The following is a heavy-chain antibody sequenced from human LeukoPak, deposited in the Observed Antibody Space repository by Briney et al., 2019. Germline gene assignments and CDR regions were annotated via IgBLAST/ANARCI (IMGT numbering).Heavy chain of an antibody. CDR3: ARVGIISEPTATFYFDY. D-gene: IGHD1-1*01. V-gene: IGHV4-31*03. CDR2: IFYTGST. Sequence: TSQTLSLTCTVSGGSISSGGYYWSWIRQHPGKGLEWIGYIFYTGSTYYNPSLNSRINISVVTSKNQFSLQLSSVTAADTAVYYCARVGIISEPTATFYFDYWGRGTLVTVSS. J-gene: IGHJ4*02. CDR1: GGSISSGGYY.